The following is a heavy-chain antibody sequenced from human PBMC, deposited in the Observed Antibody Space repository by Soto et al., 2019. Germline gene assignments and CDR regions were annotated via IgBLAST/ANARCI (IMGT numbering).Heavy chain of an antibody. V-gene: IGHV1-18*01. J-gene: IGHJ1*01. CDR1: GYTFTSYG. D-gene: IGHD3-22*01. CDR2: ISAYNGNT. Sequence: QVQLVQSGAEVKKPGASVKVSCKASGYTFTSYGISWVRQAPGQGLEWMGWISAYNGNTNYAQKLXXXVTMTTDTSTXXAXRXXRSLRSDDTAVDYCARAGYYYDSNGYYSGAEYFQHWGQGTLVTVSS. CDR3: ARAGYYYDSNGYYSGAEYFQH.